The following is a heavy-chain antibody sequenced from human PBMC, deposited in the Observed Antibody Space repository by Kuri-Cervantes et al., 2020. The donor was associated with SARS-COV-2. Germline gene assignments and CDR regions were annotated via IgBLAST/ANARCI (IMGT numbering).Heavy chain of an antibody. CDR3: ARAGAFDI. V-gene: IGHV1-8*03. J-gene: IGHJ3*02. Sequence: ASVKVSCKASGYTFTGYYMHWVRQATGQGLEWMGWMNPNSGNTGYAQKFQGRVTITRNTSISTAYMELSSLRSEDTAVYYCARAGAFDIWGQGTMVTVSS. CDR1: GYTFTGYY. CDR2: MNPNSGNT.